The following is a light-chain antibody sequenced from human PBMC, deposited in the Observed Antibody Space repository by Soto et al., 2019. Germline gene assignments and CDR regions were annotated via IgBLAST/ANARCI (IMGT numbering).Light chain of an antibody. CDR3: QHYNDWPPWT. CDR1: QSVSSN. CDR2: GAS. V-gene: IGKV3-15*01. Sequence: EIVMTQSPATLSASPGERATFSCRASQSVSSNLAWYQQEPGQAPRLLIDGASIRATGIPARFSGSGSGTEFTLTISTLQSEDFAIYYCQHYNDWPPWTFGQGTKVDIK. J-gene: IGKJ1*01.